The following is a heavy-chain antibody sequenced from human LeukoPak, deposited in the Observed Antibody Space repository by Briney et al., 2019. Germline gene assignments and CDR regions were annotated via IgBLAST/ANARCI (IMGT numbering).Heavy chain of an antibody. D-gene: IGHD6-19*01. CDR2: INPSGGST. Sequence: ASVKVSCKASGYTFTSYYMHWARQAPGQGLEWMGIINPSGGSTSYAQKFQGRVTMTRDTSTSTVYMELSSLRSEDTAVYYCARGAPIRVAVAATFDPWGQGTLVTVPS. CDR1: GYTFTSYY. J-gene: IGHJ5*02. CDR3: ARGAPIRVAVAATFDP. V-gene: IGHV1-46*01.